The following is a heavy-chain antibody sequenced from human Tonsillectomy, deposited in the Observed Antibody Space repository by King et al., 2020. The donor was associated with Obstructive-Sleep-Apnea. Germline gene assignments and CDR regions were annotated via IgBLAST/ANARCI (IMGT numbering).Heavy chain of an antibody. CDR2: ISWNSAWI. J-gene: IGHJ4*02. CDR3: AKDLSPNSYDTSAFFDY. D-gene: IGHD3-22*01. V-gene: IGHV3-9*01. Sequence: VQLVESGGGLVQPGRSLRLSCAASGFTFDDYAMHWVRQAPGKGLEWVSSISWNSAWIGYADSVRGRFTFSRDNTRNSLYLQMNSLRAEDTALYYCAKDLSPNSYDTSAFFDYWGQGTLVIVSS. CDR1: GFTFDDYA.